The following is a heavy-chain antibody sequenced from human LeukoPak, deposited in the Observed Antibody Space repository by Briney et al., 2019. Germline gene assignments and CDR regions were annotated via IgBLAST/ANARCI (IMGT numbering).Heavy chain of an antibody. J-gene: IGHJ4*02. D-gene: IGHD5-24*01. V-gene: IGHV1-69*13. CDR2: IIPIFGTA. CDR1: GGTFSSFA. Sequence: SVKVSCKAYGGTFSSFAISWVRQAPGKGLEWMGRIIPIFGTANYAQKFQGRVTITADESTSTAYMELSSLRSEDTAVYYCARVEPDKGARRDGYNWNYWGQGTLVTVSS. CDR3: ARVEPDKGARRDGYNWNY.